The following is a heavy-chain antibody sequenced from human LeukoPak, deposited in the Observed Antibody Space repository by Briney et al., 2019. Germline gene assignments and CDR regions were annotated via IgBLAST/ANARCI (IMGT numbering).Heavy chain of an antibody. CDR3: ARGPDSGWYPSS. CDR2: TYYSGST. CDR1: GGSISSYY. V-gene: IGHV4-59*12. J-gene: IGHJ5*02. D-gene: IGHD6-19*01. Sequence: PSETLSLTCTVSGGSISSYYWSWIRQPPGKGLEWIGYTYYSGSTNYNPSLKSRVTISVDTSKDQFSLKLSSVTAADTAVYYCARGPDSGWYPSSWGQGTLVTVSS.